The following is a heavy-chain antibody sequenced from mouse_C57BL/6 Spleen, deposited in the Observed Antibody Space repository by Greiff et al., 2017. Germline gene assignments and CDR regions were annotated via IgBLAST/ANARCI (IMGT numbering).Heavy chain of an antibody. V-gene: IGHV1-52*01. Sequence: QVQLQQPGAELVRPGSSVKLSCKASGYTFTSYWMHWVKQRPLQGLEWIGNIDPTDSETHYNQKFKDKATLTVDKSSSTAYMPLSSLTSEDSAVYYCARDGSSCFDYWGQGTTLTVSS. CDR2: IDPTDSET. J-gene: IGHJ2*01. CDR3: ARDGSSCFDY. D-gene: IGHD1-1*01. CDR1: GYTFTSYW.